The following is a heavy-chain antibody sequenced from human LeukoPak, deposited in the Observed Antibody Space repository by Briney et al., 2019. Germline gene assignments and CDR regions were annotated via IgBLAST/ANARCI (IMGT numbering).Heavy chain of an antibody. V-gene: IGHV1-46*01. D-gene: IGHD3-3*01. CDR1: GCTFTSYY. CDR3: ARDEYDGDY. Sequence: GASVTVSCKASGCTFTSYYMHWVRRAPGQGLEWMGIINPSGGSTSYAQKFQGRVTMTRDPSTSTVYMELRSLRFEDTAVYYCARDEYDGDYWGQGTLVTVSS. J-gene: IGHJ4*02. CDR2: INPSGGST.